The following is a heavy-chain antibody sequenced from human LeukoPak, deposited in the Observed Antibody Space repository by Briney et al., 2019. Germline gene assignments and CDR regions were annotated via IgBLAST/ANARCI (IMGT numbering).Heavy chain of an antibody. CDR2: IHSNGNT. D-gene: IGHD5-18*01. V-gene: IGHV4-59*08. Sequence: MPSETLSLTCVVSGGSINNYYWSWIRRPPGKGLEWIAYIHSNGNTNYNPSFKSRVIVSVDTSKNQLSLRLTSVAAADTAIYYCARQPSATAAFDIWGQGTMVIVSS. CDR1: GGSINNYY. CDR3: ARQPSATAAFDI. J-gene: IGHJ3*02.